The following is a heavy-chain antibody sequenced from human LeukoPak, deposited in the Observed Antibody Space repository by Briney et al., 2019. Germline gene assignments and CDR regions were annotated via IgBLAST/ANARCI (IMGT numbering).Heavy chain of an antibody. D-gene: IGHD1-14*01. V-gene: IGHV3-7*01. J-gene: IGHJ6*02. CDR1: GFTFRTYW. CDR2: IKYDGSQK. Sequence: PGGSLRLSCVGSGFTFRTYWMSWVRQAPGKGLEWVANIKYDGSQKDYLDSVKGRFTISRDNAKNSVFLEMNGLRVEDTAVYYCARDGRTTMDVWGRGTTVIVSS. CDR3: ARDGRTTMDV.